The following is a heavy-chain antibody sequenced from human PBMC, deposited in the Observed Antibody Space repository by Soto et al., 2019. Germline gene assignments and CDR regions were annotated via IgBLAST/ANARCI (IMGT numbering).Heavy chain of an antibody. D-gene: IGHD2-15*01. CDR3: AREARYCSGGSCYNWFDP. CDR1: GDTFSSYA. J-gene: IGHJ5*02. CDR2: IIPIFGTA. V-gene: IGHV1-69*13. Sequence: SVKVSCKASGDTFSSYAISWVRQAPGQGLEWMGGIIPIFGTANYAQKFQGRVTITADESTSTAYMELSSLRSEDTAVYYCAREARYCSGGSCYNWFDPWGQGTLVTVSS.